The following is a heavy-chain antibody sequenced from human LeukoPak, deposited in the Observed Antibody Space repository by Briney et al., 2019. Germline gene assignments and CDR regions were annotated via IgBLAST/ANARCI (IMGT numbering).Heavy chain of an antibody. CDR3: ARGLTVGYGDYQPALS. Sequence: ASVKVSCKASGGTFSSYAISWVRQAPGQGLEWMGRIIPILGIANYAQKFQGRVTITADKSTSTAYMELSSLRSEDTAVYYCARGLTVGYGDYQPALSWGQGTLVTVSP. V-gene: IGHV1-69*04. CDR2: IIPILGIA. J-gene: IGHJ1*01. CDR1: GGTFSSYA. D-gene: IGHD4-17*01.